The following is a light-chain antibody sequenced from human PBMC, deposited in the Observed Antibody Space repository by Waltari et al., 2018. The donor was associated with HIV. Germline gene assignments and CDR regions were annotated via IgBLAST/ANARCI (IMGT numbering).Light chain of an antibody. V-gene: IGLV2-14*03. Sequence: QSSLTQPASVSGSPGQSITISCTGTSNVIGGFNYVSWYQQHPSEPPKLLIYDVFSRPSGLSDRFSGSKSGNTAFLTISGLRSEDEAEYYCSSYTITRTLVFGGGTRLTVL. CDR3: SSYTITRTLV. J-gene: IGLJ2*01. CDR2: DVF. CDR1: SNVIGGFNY.